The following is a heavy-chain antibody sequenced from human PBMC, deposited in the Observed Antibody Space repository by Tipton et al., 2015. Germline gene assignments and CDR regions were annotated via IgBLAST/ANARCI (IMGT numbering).Heavy chain of an antibody. CDR3: AKTHGAYDWYLDH. V-gene: IGHV4-31*03. CDR2: IYYSGST. Sequence: TLSLTCTVSGGSISSGGYYWSWIRQHPGKGLEWIGYIYYSGSTYYNPSLKSRVTISVDTSKNQFSLNLRSVTAADTAVYFCAKTHGAYDWYLDHWGQGTLVTVSS. CDR1: GGSISSGGYY. J-gene: IGHJ4*02. D-gene: IGHD5-12*01.